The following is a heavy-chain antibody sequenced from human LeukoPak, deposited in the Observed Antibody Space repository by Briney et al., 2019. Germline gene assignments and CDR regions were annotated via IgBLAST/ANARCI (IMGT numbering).Heavy chain of an antibody. CDR2: AHYTGDT. CDR3: ARDSRYDSSGHAP. D-gene: IGHD3-22*01. Sequence: PSETLSLTCAVYGGSFSGYYWAWIRQPPGKGLEWIGSAHYTGDTYYNPSLKSRVTISVDTSKSQFSLKLTSVTAADTAVYFCARDSRYDSSGHAPWGQGSLVIASS. V-gene: IGHV4-34*01. CDR1: GGSFSGYY. J-gene: IGHJ5*02.